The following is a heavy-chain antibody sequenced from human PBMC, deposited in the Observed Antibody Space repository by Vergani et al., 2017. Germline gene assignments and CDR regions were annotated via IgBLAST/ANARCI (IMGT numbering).Heavy chain of an antibody. CDR2: IWYDGSNK. V-gene: IGHV3-33*01. Sequence: QVQLVESGGGVVQPGRSLRLSCAASGFTFSSYGMHWVRQAPGKGLEWVAVIWYDGSNKYYADSVKGRFTISRDNSKNTLYLKMNSLRAEDTAVYYCARDEYCSSTSCYFERGYFDYWGQGTLVTVSS. J-gene: IGHJ4*02. D-gene: IGHD2-2*01. CDR3: ARDEYCSSTSCYFERGYFDY. CDR1: GFTFSSYG.